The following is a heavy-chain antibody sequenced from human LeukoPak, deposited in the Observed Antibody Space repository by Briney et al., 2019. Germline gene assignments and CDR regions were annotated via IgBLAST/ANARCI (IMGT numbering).Heavy chain of an antibody. D-gene: IGHD1-26*01. CDR2: ISVSAGST. CDR3: ARRSVAGATTGYYYDS. CDR1: GFTFSTYA. J-gene: IGHJ4*02. Sequence: GGSLRLSCAASGFTFSTYAMSWVRQAPGKGLEWVSAISVSAGSTYYADSVKGRFTISRDNSKNSVYLQMSSLRVDDTAFYYCARRSVAGATTGYYYDSWGQGTLVTVSS. V-gene: IGHV3-23*01.